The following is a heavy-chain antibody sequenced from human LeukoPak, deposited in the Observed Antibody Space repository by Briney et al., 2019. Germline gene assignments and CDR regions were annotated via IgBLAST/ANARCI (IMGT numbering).Heavy chain of an antibody. Sequence: SGGSLRLSCGASGFTFRNYWMNWVRQVPGKGLVWVSRINSDASRTTYADSVKGRFHISRGNAKNTLYLQMNSLTAEDTAVYYCARGQSTLSYYYMDVWGKGTTVTVSS. J-gene: IGHJ6*03. CDR2: INSDASRT. D-gene: IGHD2/OR15-2a*01. CDR1: GFTFRNYW. CDR3: ARGQSTLSYYYMDV. V-gene: IGHV3-74*01.